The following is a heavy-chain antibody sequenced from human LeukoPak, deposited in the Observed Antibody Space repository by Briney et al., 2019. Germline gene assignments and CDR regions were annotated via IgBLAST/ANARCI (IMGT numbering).Heavy chain of an antibody. D-gene: IGHD3-10*01. CDR2: MNPNSGNT. Sequence: ASVKVSCKASGYTFTSYDINWVRQATGQGLEWMGWMNPNSGNTSYAQKFQGRVTMTRDTSTSTVYMELSSLRSEDTAVYYCARLGGADYYGTGIADYWGQGTLVTVSS. CDR1: GYTFTSYD. V-gene: IGHV1-8*01. J-gene: IGHJ4*02. CDR3: ARLGGADYYGTGIADY.